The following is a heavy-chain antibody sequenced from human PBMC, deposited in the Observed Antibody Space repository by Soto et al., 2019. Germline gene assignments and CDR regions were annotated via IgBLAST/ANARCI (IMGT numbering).Heavy chain of an antibody. D-gene: IGHD3-9*01. J-gene: IGHJ5*02. CDR1: GGSISSGGYS. Sequence: SETLSLTCAVSGGSISSGGYSWSWIRQPPGKGLEWIGYIYHSGSTYYNPSLKSRVTISVDRSKNQFSLKLSSVTAADTAVYYCASAQYYDILTGYYNPLSDNWFDPWGQGTLVTVSS. CDR3: ASAQYYDILTGYYNPLSDNWFDP. CDR2: IYHSGST. V-gene: IGHV4-30-2*01.